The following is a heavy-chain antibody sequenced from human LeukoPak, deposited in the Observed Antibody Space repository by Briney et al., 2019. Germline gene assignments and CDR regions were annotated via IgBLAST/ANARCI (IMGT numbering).Heavy chain of an antibody. CDR1: GYTFTSYA. D-gene: IGHD1-26*01. V-gene: IGHV1-18*01. Sequence: ASVKVSCKASGYTFTSYAMHWVRQAPGQRLEWMGWISAYNGNTNYAQKLQGRVTMTTDTSTSTAHMELRSLRYDDTAVYYCARDGRFAAYEPDYWGQGTLVTVS. CDR3: ARDGRFAAYEPDY. J-gene: IGHJ4*02. CDR2: ISAYNGNT.